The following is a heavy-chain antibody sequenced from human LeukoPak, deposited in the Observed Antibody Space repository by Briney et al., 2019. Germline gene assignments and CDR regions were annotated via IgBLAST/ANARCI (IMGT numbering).Heavy chain of an antibody. V-gene: IGHV4-34*01. D-gene: IGHD2-2*01. CDR2: INHSGST. CDR1: GGTFSGYY. Sequence: PSETLSLTCAVYGGTFSGYYWSWIRQPPGKGLEWIGEINHSGSTNYNPSLKSRVTISVDTSKNQFSLKLSSVTAADTAVYYCASGVPTTSWTDPWGQGTLVTVSS. CDR3: ASGVPTTSWTDP. J-gene: IGHJ5*02.